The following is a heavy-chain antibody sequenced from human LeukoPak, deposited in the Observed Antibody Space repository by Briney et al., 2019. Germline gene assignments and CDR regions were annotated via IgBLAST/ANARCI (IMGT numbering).Heavy chain of an antibody. V-gene: IGHV4-59*08. CDR1: GGSFSGYY. D-gene: IGHD2-21*02. CDR2: IYYSGST. J-gene: IGHJ2*01. Sequence: PSETLSLTCAVYGGSFSGYYWSWIRQPPGKGLEWIGYIYYSGSTNYNPSLKSRVTISVDTSKNQFSLKLSSVTAADTAVYYCARAYCGGDCYWVQLSYWYFDLWGRGTLVTVSS. CDR3: ARAYCGGDCYWVQLSYWYFDL.